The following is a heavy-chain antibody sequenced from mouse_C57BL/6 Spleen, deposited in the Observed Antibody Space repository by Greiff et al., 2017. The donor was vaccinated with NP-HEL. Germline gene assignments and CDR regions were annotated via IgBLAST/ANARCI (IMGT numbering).Heavy chain of an antibody. CDR1: GFTFSDYY. Sequence: DVKLVESEGGLVQPGSSMKLSCTASGFTFSDYYIAWVRQVPEKGLEWVANINYDGSSTYYLDSLKSRFIISRDNAKNILYLQMSSLKSEDTATYYCARDNWYFDYWGQGTTLTVSS. J-gene: IGHJ2*01. CDR3: ARDNWYFDY. V-gene: IGHV5-16*01. CDR2: INYDGSST. D-gene: IGHD4-1*01.